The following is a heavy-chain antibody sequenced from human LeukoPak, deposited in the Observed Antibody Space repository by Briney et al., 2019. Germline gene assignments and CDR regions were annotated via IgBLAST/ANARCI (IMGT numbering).Heavy chain of an antibody. Sequence: GGSLRLSCAASGFTFNTYNMNWVRQAPGKGLEWVSGISWNSGSIGYADSVKGRFTISRDNAKNSLYLQMNSLRAEDTALYYCVRGMRGYSYGFGGYYYYYMDVWGKGTTVTISS. J-gene: IGHJ6*03. CDR1: GFTFNTYN. CDR2: ISWNSGSI. D-gene: IGHD5-18*01. CDR3: VRGMRGYSYGFGGYYYYYMDV. V-gene: IGHV3-9*01.